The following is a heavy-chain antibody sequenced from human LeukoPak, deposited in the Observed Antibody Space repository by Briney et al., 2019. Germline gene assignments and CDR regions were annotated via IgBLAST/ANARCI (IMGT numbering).Heavy chain of an antibody. CDR3: ARVLGMVRRPQFDY. Sequence: SETLSLTCTVSGGSISSYYWSWIRQPPGKGLEWIGYIYYSGSTNYNPSLKSRVTMSVDTSKNQFSLKLSSVTAADTAVYYCARVLGMVRRPQFDYWGQGTLVTVSS. J-gene: IGHJ4*02. D-gene: IGHD3-10*01. V-gene: IGHV4-59*01. CDR1: GGSISSYY. CDR2: IYYSGST.